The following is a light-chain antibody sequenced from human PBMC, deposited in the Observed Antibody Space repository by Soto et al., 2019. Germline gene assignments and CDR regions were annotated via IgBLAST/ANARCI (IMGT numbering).Light chain of an antibody. CDR2: EVS. CDR3: CSYAGSSTHV. Sequence: QSVLTQPASVSGSPGQSITFSCPGTSSDVGSSNLVSWYQQHPGKAPKLLIYEVSKRPSGVSNRFSGSKSGNTASLTISGLQAEDEADYYCCSYAGSSTHVFGTGTKVTV. J-gene: IGLJ1*01. CDR1: SSDVGSSNL. V-gene: IGLV2-23*02.